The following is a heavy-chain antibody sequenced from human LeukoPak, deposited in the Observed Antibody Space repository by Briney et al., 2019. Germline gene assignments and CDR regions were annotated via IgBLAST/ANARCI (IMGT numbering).Heavy chain of an antibody. Sequence: GGSLRLSCAASGFTFSSYAMSWVRQAPGKGLEWVSAISGSGGSTYYTDSVKGRFTISRDNSKNTLYLQMNSLRAEDTAVYYCAKRRGIPTAGTESYFDYWGQGTLVTVSS. CDR3: AKRRGIPTAGTESYFDY. CDR2: ISGSGGST. CDR1: GFTFSSYA. V-gene: IGHV3-23*01. D-gene: IGHD6-13*01. J-gene: IGHJ4*02.